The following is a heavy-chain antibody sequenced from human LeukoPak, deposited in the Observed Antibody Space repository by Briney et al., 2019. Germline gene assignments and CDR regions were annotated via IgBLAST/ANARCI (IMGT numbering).Heavy chain of an antibody. CDR3: VGRRYNYSSRRMRVFYYYDMDV. CDR2: IIPTFGTT. V-gene: IGHV1-69*13. Sequence: SVTVSCKASGGTFSSYAVSWVRQAPGQGLEWMGGIIPTFGTTNYAQNFQGRVMTTADEFTSTAYMGLSSLTSEDTAVYYCVGRRYNYSSRRMRVFYYYDMDVWGQGTTVTVSS. CDR1: GGTFSSYA. J-gene: IGHJ6*02. D-gene: IGHD1-20*01.